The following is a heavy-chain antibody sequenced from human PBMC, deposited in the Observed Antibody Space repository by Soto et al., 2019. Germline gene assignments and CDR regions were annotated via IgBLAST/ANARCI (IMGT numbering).Heavy chain of an antibody. Sequence: SGPTLVNPTQTLTLTCTFSGFSLSTRGVGVGWIRQTPGEALEWLAVIYWDDDRRYSPSLKTRLSIGKDTSKNLVVLLMTNMDPVDTATYFCSHGVITYGGVVGEDAFDIWGQGAVVTVS. D-gene: IGHD3-16*02. CDR3: SHGVITYGGVVGEDAFDI. J-gene: IGHJ3*02. V-gene: IGHV2-5*02. CDR1: GFSLSTRGVG. CDR2: IYWDDDR.